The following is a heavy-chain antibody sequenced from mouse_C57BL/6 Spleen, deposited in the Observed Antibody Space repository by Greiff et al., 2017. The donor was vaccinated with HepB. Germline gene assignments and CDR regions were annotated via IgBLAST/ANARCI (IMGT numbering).Heavy chain of an antibody. V-gene: IGHV3-1*01. CDR1: GYSITSGYD. Sequence: EVHLVESGPGMVKPSQSLSLTCTVTGYSITSGYDWHWIRHFPGNKLEWMGYISYSGSTNYNPSLKSRISITHDTSKNHFFLKLNSVTTEDTATYYCARGDYGNFDYWGQGTTLTVSS. CDR2: ISYSGST. CDR3: ARGDYGNFDY. D-gene: IGHD2-1*01. J-gene: IGHJ2*01.